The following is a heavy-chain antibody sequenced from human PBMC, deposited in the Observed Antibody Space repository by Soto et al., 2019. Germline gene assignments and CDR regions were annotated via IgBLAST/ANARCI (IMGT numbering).Heavy chain of an antibody. Sequence: SETLSLTCTVSGGSISSSSSYWGWIRQPPGKGLEWVGSIYYLGNTYYNPSLGSRVTISVDTSKNQFSLKLSSVTAADTAVYYCARDRKYDFFGETGILDSYYYGMDVWGQGTTVTVSS. J-gene: IGHJ6*02. CDR1: GGSISSSSSY. V-gene: IGHV4-39*07. CDR2: IYYLGNT. CDR3: ARDRKYDFFGETGILDSYYYGMDV. D-gene: IGHD3-3*01.